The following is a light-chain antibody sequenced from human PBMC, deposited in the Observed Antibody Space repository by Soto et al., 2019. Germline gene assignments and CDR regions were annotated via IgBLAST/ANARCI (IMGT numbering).Light chain of an antibody. CDR1: SSDVGGYDY. CDR2: EVN. CDR3: SSFTSRSTQV. V-gene: IGLV2-14*01. J-gene: IGLJ3*02. Sequence: QSVLTQPASVSGSLGQSITISCTGTSSDVGGYDYVSWYRQHPGKVPKLIIYEVNKRPSGVSNRFSGSKSANTASLTISGLQADDEADYYCSSFTSRSTQVSGRGTKGTVL.